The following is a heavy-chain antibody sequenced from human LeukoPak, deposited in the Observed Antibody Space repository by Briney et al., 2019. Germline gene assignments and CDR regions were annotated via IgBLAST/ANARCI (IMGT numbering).Heavy chain of an antibody. D-gene: IGHD3-10*01. CDR1: GGSISRSDW. CDR3: ARHFYGSGSYRAYGMDV. V-gene: IGHV4-59*08. CDR2: IYSSGST. J-gene: IGHJ6*02. Sequence: ASGTLSLTCAVSGGSISRSDWWRWVRQPPGKGLEWIGYIYSSGSTNYNPSLKSRVTISVATSKNQFSLKVSSVTAADTAVYYCARHFYGSGSYRAYGMDVWGQGTTVTVSS.